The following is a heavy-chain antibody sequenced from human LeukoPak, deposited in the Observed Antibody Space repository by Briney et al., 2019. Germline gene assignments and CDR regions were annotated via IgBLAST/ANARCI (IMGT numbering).Heavy chain of an antibody. CDR3: ARGNWNYAAHYFDY. Sequence: SETLSLTCIVSGGSISSYYWSWIRQPPGKGLEWIGYIYYSGSTNYNPSLKSRVTISVDTSKNQFSLKLSSVTAADTAVYYCARGNWNYAAHYFDYWGQGTLVTVSS. CDR1: GGSISSYY. D-gene: IGHD1-7*01. CDR2: IYYSGST. V-gene: IGHV4-59*01. J-gene: IGHJ4*02.